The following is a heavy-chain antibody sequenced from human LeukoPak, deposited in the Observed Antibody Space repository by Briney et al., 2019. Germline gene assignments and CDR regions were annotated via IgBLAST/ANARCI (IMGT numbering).Heavy chain of an antibody. Sequence: GGSLRLSCAASGFNFRDYYMGWIRQAPGKRLEWISYISGSGGARPYADSVKGRFIVSRGNAIDSLYLQMDNLGVEDTAVYYCARIGTTIAAGTADYWGQGTQVTVSS. CDR2: ISGSGGAR. V-gene: IGHV3-11*01. J-gene: IGHJ4*02. D-gene: IGHD6-13*01. CDR3: ARIGTTIAAGTADY. CDR1: GFNFRDYY.